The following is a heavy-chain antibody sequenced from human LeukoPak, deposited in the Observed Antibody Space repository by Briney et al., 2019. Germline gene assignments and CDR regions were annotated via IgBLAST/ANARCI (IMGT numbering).Heavy chain of an antibody. D-gene: IGHD6-19*01. CDR3: VKSASRYGSGWNPRYYDYMDV. V-gene: IGHV3-23*01. Sequence: GGSLRLSCAASGFTFNTYGMIWVRQAPGKGLEWVSGISDSGGSKYYADSVKGRFTISRDNSKNTLYLQMNNLRAEDTAVYYCVKSASRYGSGWNPRYYDYMDVWGKGTTVTISS. CDR1: GFTFNTYG. CDR2: ISDSGGSK. J-gene: IGHJ6*03.